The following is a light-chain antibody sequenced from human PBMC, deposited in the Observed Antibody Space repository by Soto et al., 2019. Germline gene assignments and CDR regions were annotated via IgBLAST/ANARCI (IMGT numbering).Light chain of an antibody. CDR3: SSYAGSNNFV. CDR1: SSDVGYYNY. J-gene: IGLJ1*01. Sequence: QSALTQPPSASGSPGQSVTISCTGTSSDVGYYNYVSWYQQHPGKAPKVMIYEVSKRPSGVPDRFSGSKSGNTAPLTVSGLQPEDEADYYCSSYAGSNNFVFGTGTKLTVL. V-gene: IGLV2-8*01. CDR2: EVS.